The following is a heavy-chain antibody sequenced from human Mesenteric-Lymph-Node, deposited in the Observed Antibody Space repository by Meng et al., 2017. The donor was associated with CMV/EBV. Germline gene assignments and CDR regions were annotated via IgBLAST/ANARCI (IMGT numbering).Heavy chain of an antibody. CDR2: IYHSGST. V-gene: IGHV4-38-2*02. CDR3: ARDKRRGHSSSSAFDY. CDR1: GYSISTAYY. D-gene: IGHD6-6*01. Sequence: SETLSLTCTVSGYSISTAYYWGWIRQPPGKGLEWIGTIYHSGSTYFNPSLKSRVTISVDTSKSQFSLNLSSVTAADTAVYYCARDKRRGHSSSSAFDYWGQGTLVTVSS. J-gene: IGHJ4*02.